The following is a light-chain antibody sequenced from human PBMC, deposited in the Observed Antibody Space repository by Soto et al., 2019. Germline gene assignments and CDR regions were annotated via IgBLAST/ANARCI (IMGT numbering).Light chain of an antibody. CDR1: QSLLHANGYNY. CDR3: MQALQIRVE. V-gene: IGKV2-28*01. Sequence: DSVMTQSPLSLSVTPGEPASISCRSSQSLLHANGYNYVDWYLRRPGQSPQLLIYLGSHRASGVPDRFNGSGSGTDFTLKISRVEADDVGVYYCMQALQIRVEFGQGTRVQI. CDR2: LGS. J-gene: IGKJ1*01.